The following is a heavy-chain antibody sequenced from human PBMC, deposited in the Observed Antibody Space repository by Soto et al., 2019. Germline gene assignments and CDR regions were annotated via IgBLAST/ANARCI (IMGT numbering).Heavy chain of an antibody. D-gene: IGHD7-27*01. V-gene: IGHV3-7*01. J-gene: IGHJ4*02. Sequence: PGGSLRLSCSVAGFTVSDSMSWVRQAPGKGLEWLATIKWDASEKKYVDSVKGRFTMSRDNAKNSVYLQMDSLRAEDTAVYYCVRDQNWAYDYWGPGILVTVLL. CDR1: GFTVSDS. CDR2: IKWDASEK. CDR3: VRDQNWAYDY.